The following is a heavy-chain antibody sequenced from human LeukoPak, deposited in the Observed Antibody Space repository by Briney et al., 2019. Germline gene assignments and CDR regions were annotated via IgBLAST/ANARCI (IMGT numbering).Heavy chain of an antibody. D-gene: IGHD6-13*01. Sequence: ASVKVSCKASGYTFTSYGISWVRQAPGQGLEWMGWISAYNGNTNYVQKLQGRVTMTTDTSTSTAYMELRSLRSDDTAVYYCARGRIAAAQYYFDYWGQGTLVTVSS. CDR3: ARGRIAAAQYYFDY. CDR1: GYTFTSYG. CDR2: ISAYNGNT. V-gene: IGHV1-18*01. J-gene: IGHJ4*02.